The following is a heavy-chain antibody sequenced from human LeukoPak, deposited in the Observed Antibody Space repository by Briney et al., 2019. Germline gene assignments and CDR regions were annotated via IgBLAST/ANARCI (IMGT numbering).Heavy chain of an antibody. J-gene: IGHJ2*01. Sequence: GGSLRLSCAASGFTFSSYAMSWARQAPGKGLEWVSGISSSGSGGNTYYADSVKGRFTISRDSSKNTLFLQMNTLRAEDTAIYYCAKDRTVGASYWYLDLWGRGTLVTVSS. CDR1: GFTFSSYA. D-gene: IGHD1-26*01. CDR2: ISSSGSGGNT. V-gene: IGHV3-23*01. CDR3: AKDRTVGASYWYLDL.